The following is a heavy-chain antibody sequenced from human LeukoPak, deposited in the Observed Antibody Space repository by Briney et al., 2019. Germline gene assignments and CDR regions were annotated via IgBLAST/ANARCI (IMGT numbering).Heavy chain of an antibody. CDR2: INPNSGGT. D-gene: IGHD3-22*01. V-gene: IGHV1-2*02. Sequence: GASVKVSCKASGYTFTGYYMHWVRQAPGQGLESMGRINPNSGGTNSAQKFQGRVTMTRDTSISTAYMELSRLRSDDTAVYYCARGGYYDSSGYYYPFDYWGQGTLVTVSS. J-gene: IGHJ4*02. CDR3: ARGGYYDSSGYYYPFDY. CDR1: GYTFTGYY.